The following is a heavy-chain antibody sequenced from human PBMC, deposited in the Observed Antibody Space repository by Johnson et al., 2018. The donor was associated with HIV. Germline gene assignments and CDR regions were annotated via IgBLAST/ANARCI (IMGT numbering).Heavy chain of an antibody. CDR2: IYSGGVT. V-gene: IGHV3-66*02. Sequence: MQLVESGGGLVQRGGSLRLSCAGSGFTVSRNYMSWVRQAPGKGLEWVSIIYSGGVTNYADSVKGRFTISRDNSKNPLYLQMNSLRTEDTAVYYCARVSLAYSYGYDAFDIWGQGTMVTVSS. CDR1: GFTVSRNY. J-gene: IGHJ3*02. D-gene: IGHD5-18*01. CDR3: ARVSLAYSYGYDAFDI.